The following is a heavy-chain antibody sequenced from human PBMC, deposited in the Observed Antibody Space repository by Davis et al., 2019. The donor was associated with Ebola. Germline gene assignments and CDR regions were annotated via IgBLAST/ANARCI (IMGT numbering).Heavy chain of an antibody. CDR3: ANSGAQGPYYYYGMDV. Sequence: SVKVSCKASGGTFSSYAISWVRQAPGHGLEWMGGIIPIFGTANYAQKFQGRVTITADKSTSTAYMELSSLRSEDTAVYYCANSGAQGPYYYYGMDVWGQGTTVTVSS. D-gene: IGHD1-26*01. CDR2: IIPIFGTA. J-gene: IGHJ6*02. V-gene: IGHV1-69*06. CDR1: GGTFSSYA.